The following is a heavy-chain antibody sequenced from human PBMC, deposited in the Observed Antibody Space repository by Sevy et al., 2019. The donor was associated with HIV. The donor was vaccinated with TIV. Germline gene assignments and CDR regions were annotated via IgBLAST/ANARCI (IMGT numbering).Heavy chain of an antibody. V-gene: IGHV4-34*01. CDR2: INHSGST. Sequence: SETLSLTCAVYGGSFSGYYWSWIRQPPGKGLEWIGEINHSGSTNYNPSLKSRVTISVDTSKNQFSLKLSSVTAADTAVYYCAGGRIVVVTASYSRGRYYFDYWGQGTLVTVSS. J-gene: IGHJ4*02. CDR3: AGGRIVVVTASYSRGRYYFDY. CDR1: GGSFSGYY. D-gene: IGHD2-21*02.